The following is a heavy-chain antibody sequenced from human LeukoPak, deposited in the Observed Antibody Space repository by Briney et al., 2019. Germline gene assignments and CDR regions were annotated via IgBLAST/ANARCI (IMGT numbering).Heavy chain of an antibody. CDR2: IYYTGST. V-gene: IGHV4-39*07. CDR1: GGSISSSSYY. J-gene: IGHJ6*02. D-gene: IGHD6-13*01. Sequence: PSETLSLTCTVSGGSISSSSYYWGWIRQPPGKGLEWIGSIYYTGSTNYNPPLKSRVTISVDTSKNQFSLKLSSVTAADTAVYYCARLPLAAAGRGYYYYYGMDVWGQGTTVTVSS. CDR3: ARLPLAAAGRGYYYYYGMDV.